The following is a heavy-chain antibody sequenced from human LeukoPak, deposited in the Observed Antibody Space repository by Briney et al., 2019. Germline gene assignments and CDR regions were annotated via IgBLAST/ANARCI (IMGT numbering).Heavy chain of an antibody. D-gene: IGHD2-15*01. CDR3: ARDIGFSPRYGMDV. CDR1: GFTFSPYA. CDR2: ISYDGSNK. Sequence: PGRSLRLSCAASGFTFSPYAMHWVRQAPGKGPEWVAVISYDGSNKYNADSVKGRFTISRDNSKNTLYLQMDSMRVDDKAVYYCARDIGFSPRYGMDVWGQGTTVTVSS. V-gene: IGHV3-30-3*01. J-gene: IGHJ6*02.